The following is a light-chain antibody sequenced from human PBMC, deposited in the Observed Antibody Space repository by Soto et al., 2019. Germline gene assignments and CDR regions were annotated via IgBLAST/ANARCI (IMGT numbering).Light chain of an antibody. CDR1: QSVDSSF. Sequence: PGERATLSCRASQSVDSSFFAWYQQKPGQAPRLLIYGASKRATGTLDRFSGSGSGTDFTLTITRLEPEDFAVYYCQQYVSSVTFGQGTKVEIK. CDR2: GAS. J-gene: IGKJ1*01. CDR3: QQYVSSVT. V-gene: IGKV3-20*01.